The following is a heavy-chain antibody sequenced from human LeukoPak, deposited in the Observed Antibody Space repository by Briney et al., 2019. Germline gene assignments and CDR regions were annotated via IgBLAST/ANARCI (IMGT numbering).Heavy chain of an antibody. Sequence: GGSLRLSCAASGFTFSDDYMDWVRQAPGKGLEWVGRIKNKVSSYTTQYASVKGRFTISRDDSKNSVYLQMNSLETEDTAVYYCARVGPSCGGGCLRHAFDIWGQGTMVTVSS. CDR1: GFTFSDDY. V-gene: IGHV3-72*01. D-gene: IGHD2-21*02. CDR3: ARVGPSCGGGCLRHAFDI. CDR2: IKNKVSSYTT. J-gene: IGHJ3*02.